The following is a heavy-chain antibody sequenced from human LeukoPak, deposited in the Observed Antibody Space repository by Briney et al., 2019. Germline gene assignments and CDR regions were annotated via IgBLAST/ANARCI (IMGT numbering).Heavy chain of an antibody. CDR1: GYTLTELS. CDR2: FDPEDGET. CDR3: ATPGYSLSRDSSGNFDY. J-gene: IGHJ4*02. D-gene: IGHD6-19*01. V-gene: IGHV1-24*01. Sequence: GASVKVSCKVSGYTLTELSMHWVRQAPGKGLEWVGGFDPEDGETIYAQKFQGRVTMTEDTSTDTAYMELSSLRSEDTAVYYCATPGYSLSRDSSGNFDYWGQGTLVTVSS.